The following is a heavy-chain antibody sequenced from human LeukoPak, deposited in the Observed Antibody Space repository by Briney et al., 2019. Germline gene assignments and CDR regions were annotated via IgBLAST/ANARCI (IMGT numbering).Heavy chain of an antibody. D-gene: IGHD4-23*01. CDR2: IYYSGST. V-gene: IGHV4-59*01. J-gene: IGHJ4*02. CDR3: AREGDYGANSVFDY. Sequence: EASETLSLTCTVSGGSISSYYWSWIRQPPGKGLQWIGYIYYSGSTKYNPSLKSRVTISVDTSKNQFSLKLSSVTAADTAVYYCAREGDYGANSVFDYWGQGILVTVSS. CDR1: GGSISSYY.